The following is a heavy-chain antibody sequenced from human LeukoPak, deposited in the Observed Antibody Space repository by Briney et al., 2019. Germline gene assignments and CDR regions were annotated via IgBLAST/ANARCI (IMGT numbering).Heavy chain of an antibody. CDR1: GDTFTSYA. D-gene: IGHD3-10*01. CDR2: IIPIIGAT. CDR3: AREVRGVIITSVAFFY. V-gene: IGHV1-69*05. J-gene: IGHJ4*02. Sequence: ASVKVSCKASGDTFTSYAISWVRQAPGQGLEWMGRIIPIIGATNYAQKFQGRVTMTTDESTSTAYMELSSLRSESTAVYYCAREVRGVIITSVAFFYWGQGTLVSVSS.